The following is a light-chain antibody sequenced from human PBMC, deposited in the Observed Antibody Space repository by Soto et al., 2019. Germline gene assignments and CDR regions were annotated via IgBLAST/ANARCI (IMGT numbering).Light chain of an antibody. CDR1: QSVSSY. CDR2: DAS. Sequence: ILVTQSPVTLSLSPWESATPSCGASQSVSSYLAWSQQKPGQAPRLLIYDASNRATGIPARFSGSGSGTDVTLTISSLESEDFAVYYCQQRSNWPLTFGGGTKVDIK. V-gene: IGKV3-11*01. CDR3: QQRSNWPLT. J-gene: IGKJ4*01.